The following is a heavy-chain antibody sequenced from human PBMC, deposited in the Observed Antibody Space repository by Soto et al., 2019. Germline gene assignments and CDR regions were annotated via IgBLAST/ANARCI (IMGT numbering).Heavy chain of an antibody. J-gene: IGHJ6*03. CDR1: GYTFTSYG. CDR3: ARAGFPKYYYYYMDV. Sequence: ASVKVSCKASGYTFTSYGISWVRQAPGQGLEWMGWISAYNGNTNYAQKLQGRVTMTTDTSTSTAYMELRSLRSDDTAVYYCARAGFPKYYYYYMDVWGQGTTVTVSS. V-gene: IGHV1-18*01. CDR2: ISAYNGNT.